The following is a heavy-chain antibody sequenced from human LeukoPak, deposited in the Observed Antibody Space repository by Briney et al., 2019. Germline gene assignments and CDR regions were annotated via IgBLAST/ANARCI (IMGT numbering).Heavy chain of an antibody. CDR3: AREGIRDYGFDY. V-gene: IGHV3-23*01. D-gene: IGHD4-17*01. Sequence: GGSLRLSCAASGFTFSSFAINWVRQAPGKGLEWVSVITGSGSGADYADSVKGRFTISRDNAKNSLYLQMNSLRAEDTAVYYCAREGIRDYGFDYWGQGTLVTVSS. CDR1: GFTFSSFA. CDR2: ITGSGSGA. J-gene: IGHJ4*02.